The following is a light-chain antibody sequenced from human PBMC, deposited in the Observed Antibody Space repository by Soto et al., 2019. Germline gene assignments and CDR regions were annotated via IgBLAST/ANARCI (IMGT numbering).Light chain of an antibody. CDR2: GAS. CDR1: QDISGY. J-gene: IGKJ3*01. Sequence: DIQLTQSPSFLSASVGDTVTITCRASQDISGYLGWYQQKPGRAPELLIYGASSLQSGVPSRFSGSGSGTEFPLTISILQPEDFATYYCQQVNDYPLTFGPGTQVHIK. V-gene: IGKV1-9*01. CDR3: QQVNDYPLT.